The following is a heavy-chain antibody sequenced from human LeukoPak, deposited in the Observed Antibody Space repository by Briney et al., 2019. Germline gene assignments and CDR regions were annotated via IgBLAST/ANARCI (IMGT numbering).Heavy chain of an antibody. CDR2: ISSSASTI. Sequence: GGSLRLSCAASGFTFDNYEMNWVRQTPGKGLQFLSYISSSASTIYYADSVKGRFTVSRDNAKNLLYLQINSLRVDDTGVYYCARTSSGWWAPFDSWGQGTLVTVSS. D-gene: IGHD6-19*01. CDR1: GFTFDNYE. CDR3: ARTSSGWWAPFDS. J-gene: IGHJ4*02. V-gene: IGHV3-48*03.